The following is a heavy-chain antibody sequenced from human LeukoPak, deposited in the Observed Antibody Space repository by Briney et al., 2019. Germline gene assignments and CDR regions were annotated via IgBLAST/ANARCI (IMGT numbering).Heavy chain of an antibody. CDR3: ARGGYCSSTSCYWFDP. CDR1: GLTFSNYG. CDR2: IWYDGSNK. J-gene: IGHJ5*02. D-gene: IGHD2-2*01. V-gene: IGHV3-33*01. Sequence: GGSLRLSCAASGLTFSNYGMHWVRQAPGKGLEWVAVIWYDGSNKYYADSVKGRFTISRDNSKNTLYLQMNSLRAEDTAVYYCARGGYCSSTSCYWFDPWGQGTLVTVSS.